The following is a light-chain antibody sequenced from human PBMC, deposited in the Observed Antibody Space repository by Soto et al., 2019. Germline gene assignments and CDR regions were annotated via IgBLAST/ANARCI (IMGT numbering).Light chain of an antibody. Sequence: ELVMTLSPATLSVSPGERATLSCRASQSVSSNVAWFQQKPGQPPRLLIYGASIRAAGIPARFSGGGSETEFTLTISSLQSEDFGVYYCQQYNNWPRTFGQGTKVDI. CDR1: QSVSSN. CDR2: GAS. CDR3: QQYNNWPRT. J-gene: IGKJ1*01. V-gene: IGKV3-15*01.